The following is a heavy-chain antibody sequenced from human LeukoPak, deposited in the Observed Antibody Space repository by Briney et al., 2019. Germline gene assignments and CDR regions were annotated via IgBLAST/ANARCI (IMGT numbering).Heavy chain of an antibody. CDR2: IYYSGST. V-gene: IGHV4-59*08. Sequence: KPSETLSLTCTVSGGSISSYYWSWIRQPPGKGLEWIGYIYYSGSTNYNPSLKSRVTISVDTSKNQFSLKLSSVSAADTAVYYCAGTYLFDSSGHYVGGNAFDIWGQGTMVSVSS. CDR3: AGTYLFDSSGHYVGGNAFDI. J-gene: IGHJ3*02. D-gene: IGHD3-22*01. CDR1: GGSISSYY.